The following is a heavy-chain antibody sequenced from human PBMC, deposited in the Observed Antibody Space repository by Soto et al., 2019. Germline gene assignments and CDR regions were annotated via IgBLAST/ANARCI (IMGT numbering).Heavy chain of an antibody. Sequence: PGGSLRLSCAASGFTFSNSIINWGRQAPGQGLELVSSISGSSDFLYYADSVKGRFTISRDTATNSLYLQMNSLRAEDTAVYYCATSTWYAFDIWGQGTMVTVSS. D-gene: IGHD6-13*01. CDR1: GFTFSNSI. J-gene: IGHJ3*02. CDR3: ATSTWYAFDI. V-gene: IGHV3-21*01. CDR2: ISGSSDFL.